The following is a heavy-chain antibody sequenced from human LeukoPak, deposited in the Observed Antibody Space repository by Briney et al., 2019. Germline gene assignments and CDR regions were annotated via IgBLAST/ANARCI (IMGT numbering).Heavy chain of an antibody. J-gene: IGHJ6*03. CDR3: ARLSGCSSTSCYLYYYYMDV. V-gene: IGHV5-51*03. CDR2: IYPGHSDT. CDR1: GYSFTSYW. D-gene: IGHD2-2*01. Sequence: PGESLKISCKGSGYSFTSYWIGWVRQMPGKGLEWMGIIYPGHSDTRYSPSFQGQVTISADKSISTAYLQWSSLKASDTAMYYCARLSGCSSTSCYLYYYYMDVWGKGTTVTVSS.